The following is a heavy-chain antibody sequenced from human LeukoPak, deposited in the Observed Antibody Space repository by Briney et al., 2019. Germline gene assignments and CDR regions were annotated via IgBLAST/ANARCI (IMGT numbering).Heavy chain of an antibody. J-gene: IGHJ5*01. CDR3: AKKGIAAAGTGNWFDS. V-gene: IGHV3-21*04. CDR2: ISSSSSYI. Sequence: GGSLRLSCAGSGFTFNTYNMNWVRQAPGKGLEWVSSISSSSSYIYYADSVKGRFTISRDNSKNTLYLQMNSLRAEDTAVYYCAKKGIAAAGTGNWFDSWGQGTLVTVSS. D-gene: IGHD6-13*01. CDR1: GFTFNTYN.